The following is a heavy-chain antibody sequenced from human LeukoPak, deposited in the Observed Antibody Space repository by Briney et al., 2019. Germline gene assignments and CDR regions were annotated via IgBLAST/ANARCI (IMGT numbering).Heavy chain of an antibody. CDR1: GGSISSGDYY. J-gene: IGHJ3*02. Sequence: SETLSLTCTVSGGSISSGDYYWSWIRQPPGKGLEWIGYIYYSGSTYYNPSLKSRVTISVDTSKKQFSLKLSSVTAADTAVYYCARDRPQWLGRAFDIWGQGTMVTVSS. CDR2: IYYSGST. V-gene: IGHV4-30-4*01. CDR3: ARDRPQWLGRAFDI. D-gene: IGHD3-22*01.